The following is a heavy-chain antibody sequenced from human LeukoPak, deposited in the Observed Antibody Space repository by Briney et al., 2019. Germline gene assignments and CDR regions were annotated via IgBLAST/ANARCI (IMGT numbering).Heavy chain of an antibody. CDR3: ARESSGYFY. Sequence: GGSLRLSCAASGFNFSSYSMNWVRQAPGKGLEWVSSISSSSSFRYYADSVKGRFTISRDNAKNSLYLQMNSLRAEDTAVYYCARESSGYFYWGQGALVTVSS. CDR1: GFNFSSYS. J-gene: IGHJ4*02. D-gene: IGHD3-22*01. V-gene: IGHV3-21*01. CDR2: ISSSSSFR.